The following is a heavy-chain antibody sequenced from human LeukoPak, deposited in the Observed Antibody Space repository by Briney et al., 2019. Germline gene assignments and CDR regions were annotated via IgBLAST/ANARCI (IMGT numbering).Heavy chain of an antibody. CDR2: IYTSGST. J-gene: IGHJ4*02. CDR3: ARDLIYGDGVKMVVAATTSYFDY. CDR1: GGSISSGSYY. Sequence: SETLSLTCTVSGGSISSGSYYWSWIRQPAGKGLEWIGRIYTSGSTNYNPSLKSRVTISVDTSKNQFSLKLSSVTAADTAVYYCARDLIYGDGVKMVVAATTSYFDYWGQGTLVTVSS. V-gene: IGHV4-61*02. D-gene: IGHD2-15*01.